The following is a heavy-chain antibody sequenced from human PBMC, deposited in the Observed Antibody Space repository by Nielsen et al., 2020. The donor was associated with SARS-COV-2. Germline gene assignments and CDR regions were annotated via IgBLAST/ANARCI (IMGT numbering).Heavy chain of an antibody. CDR2: IYHSGST. Sequence: SETLSLTCAVSGGSISSSNWWSWVRQPPGKGLEWIGEIYHSGSTNYNPSLKSRVTISVDKSKNQFSLKLSSVTAADTAVYYCARAPSITIFGVVNNFDYWGQGTLVTVSS. CDR3: ARAPSITIFGVVNNFDY. V-gene: IGHV4-4*02. J-gene: IGHJ4*02. CDR1: GGSISSSNW. D-gene: IGHD3-3*01.